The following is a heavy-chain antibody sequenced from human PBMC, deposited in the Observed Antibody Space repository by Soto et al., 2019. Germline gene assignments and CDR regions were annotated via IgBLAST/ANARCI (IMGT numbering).Heavy chain of an antibody. Sequence: PSETLSLTCTVSGGSIRSGSYYWGWVRQPPGKGLEWIANFYSSGTTYYNPSLKSRVTLPVDASKNQFSLKLSSVTAADTAVYYCARQDQLLHKFDYWGQGTLVTVSS. CDR3: ARQDQLLHKFDY. D-gene: IGHD2-2*01. CDR2: FYSSGTT. V-gene: IGHV4-39*01. J-gene: IGHJ4*02. CDR1: GGSIRSGSYY.